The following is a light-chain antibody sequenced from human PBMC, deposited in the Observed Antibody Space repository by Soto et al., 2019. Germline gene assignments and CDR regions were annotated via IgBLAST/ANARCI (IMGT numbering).Light chain of an antibody. V-gene: IGLV2-14*03. J-gene: IGLJ2*01. CDR2: DVT. CDR1: STDGGGYNY. Sequence: QSVLTQPASVSGSPGQSITISCTGSSTDGGGYNYVSWHQQHPGKAPKLMIFDVTKRPSGVSNRFSGSKSGYTASLTISGLEDEDDADYYCSSYSRDNTVVFGGGTQVTVL. CDR3: SSYSRDNTVV.